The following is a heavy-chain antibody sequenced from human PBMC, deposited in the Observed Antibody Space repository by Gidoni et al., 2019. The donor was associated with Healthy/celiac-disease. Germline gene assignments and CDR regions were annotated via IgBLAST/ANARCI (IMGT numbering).Heavy chain of an antibody. V-gene: IGHV4-30-4*01. CDR1: GGPISSGDYY. Sequence: QVQLQESGPGLVKPSQTLSPTCTVSGGPISSGDYYWSWIRQPPGKGLEWIGYIYYSGSTYYNPSLKSRVTISVDTSKNQFSLKLSSVTAADTAVYYCARVWGDYHAFDIWGQGTMVTVSS. CDR3: ARVWGDYHAFDI. D-gene: IGHD4-17*01. CDR2: IYYSGST. J-gene: IGHJ3*02.